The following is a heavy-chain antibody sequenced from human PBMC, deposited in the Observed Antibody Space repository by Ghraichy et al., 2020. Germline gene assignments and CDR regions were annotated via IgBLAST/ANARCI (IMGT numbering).Heavy chain of an antibody. CDR1: GFTFSSFG. CDR3: ARDRYDSSGYFPLEY. Sequence: GGSLRLSCAASGFTFSSFGMNWVRQTPGKGLEWISYITGSSATIHYADSVKGRFATFRDNDKNSLYLEINSLRDEDTAVYYCARDRYDSSGYFPLEYWGQGTLVPVAP. D-gene: IGHD3-22*01. V-gene: IGHV3-48*02. J-gene: IGHJ4*02. CDR2: ITGSSATI.